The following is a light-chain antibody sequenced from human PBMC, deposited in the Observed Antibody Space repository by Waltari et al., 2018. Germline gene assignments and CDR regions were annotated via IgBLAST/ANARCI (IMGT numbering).Light chain of an antibody. Sequence: IQMTQSPSSLSASVADRVPITCRASQGISSDFNCYQQKAGKAPKLLIYAASSLQSGVPSRFSGRGSGTDSTLIISSLQPEESATYYCQQSDSTQSTFDQGTRLEMK. CDR3: QQSDSTQST. V-gene: IGKV1-39*01. CDR1: QGISSD. J-gene: IGKJ5*01. CDR2: AAS.